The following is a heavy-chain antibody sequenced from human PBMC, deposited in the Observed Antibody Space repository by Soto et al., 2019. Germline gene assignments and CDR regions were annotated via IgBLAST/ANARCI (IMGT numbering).Heavy chain of an antibody. D-gene: IGHD1-26*01. CDR1: GDTFTGYY. Sequence: DSVKISCKASGDTFTGYYMHWVRQAPGQGLEWMGWINPNSGGTNYAQKFQGWVTMTRDTSISTAYMELSRLRSDDTAVYYCARGGDVGAISLWGQGTLVTVSS. J-gene: IGHJ4*02. V-gene: IGHV1-2*04. CDR3: ARGGDVGAISL. CDR2: INPNSGGT.